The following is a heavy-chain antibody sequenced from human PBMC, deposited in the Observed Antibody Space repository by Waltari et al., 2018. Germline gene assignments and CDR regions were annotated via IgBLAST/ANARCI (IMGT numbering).Heavy chain of an antibody. Sequence: EVQLVESGGGLLQPGRSLKLSCTASGSTFGDYAMSWFRQAPGKWLEWVGFIRGHAYGGTTEYSASAKGTYTISRDASKRSAYLQMNRLTTEDTAVYYRTRDTRRGSWYPFYYYYYGMDVWRQGTTVTVSS. D-gene: IGHD6-13*01. CDR1: GSTFGDYA. CDR2: IRGHAYGGTT. V-gene: IGHV3-49*01. CDR3: TRDTRRGSWYPFYYYYYGMDV. J-gene: IGHJ6*02.